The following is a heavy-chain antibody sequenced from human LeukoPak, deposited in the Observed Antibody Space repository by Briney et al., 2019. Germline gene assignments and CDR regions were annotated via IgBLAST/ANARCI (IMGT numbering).Heavy chain of an antibody. CDR1: GFTFSTYS. V-gene: IGHV3-48*02. CDR3: AKDARSSYYGDV. J-gene: IGHJ6*03. CDR2: ISSSSGTI. Sequence: PGGSLRLSCAASGFTFSTYSMNWVRQAPGKGLEWVAYISSSSGTIYYADSVKGRFTVSRDNAKNSLYLQMSSLRDEDTAVYYCAKDARSSYYGDVWGQGTTVTVSS. D-gene: IGHD6-13*01.